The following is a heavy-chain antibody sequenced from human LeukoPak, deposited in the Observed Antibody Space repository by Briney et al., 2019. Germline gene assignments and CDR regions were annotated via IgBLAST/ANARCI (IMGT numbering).Heavy chain of an antibody. V-gene: IGHV1-69*13. Sequence: SVKVSCKASGGTFSSYAISWVRQAPGQGLEWMGGIIPIFGTANYAQKFQGRVTITADESASTAYMELSSLRSEDTAVYYCARDGKSEDYDFWSGYSLNWFDPWGQGTLVTVSS. CDR2: IIPIFGTA. J-gene: IGHJ5*02. D-gene: IGHD3-3*01. CDR3: ARDGKSEDYDFWSGYSLNWFDP. CDR1: GGTFSSYA.